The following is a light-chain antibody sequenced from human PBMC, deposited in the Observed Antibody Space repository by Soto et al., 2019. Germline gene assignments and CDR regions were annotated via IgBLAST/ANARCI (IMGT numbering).Light chain of an antibody. V-gene: IGKV3D-20*02. CDR3: QQRSNWPIT. Sequence: EIVLTQSPGTLSLSPGERATLSCSASQSVSNNYLAWYQQKPGQAPRLLIYGVSNRATGIPDRFSGSGSGTDFTLTITRLEPEDFAVYYCQQRSNWPITFGQGTRLEIK. CDR1: QSVSNNY. CDR2: GVS. J-gene: IGKJ5*01.